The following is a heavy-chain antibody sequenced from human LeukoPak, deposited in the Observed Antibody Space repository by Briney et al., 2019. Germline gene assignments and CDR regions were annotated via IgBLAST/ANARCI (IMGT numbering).Heavy chain of an antibody. CDR1: GFTFDDYA. Sequence: PGRSLRLSCVASGFTFDDYAMHWVRQAPGKGLEWVSGISWNSGTKGYADSVKGRFTISRDDAKNSLYLQMNSLRPEDTALYYCAKDLRNYYGSGSIVDCWGQGTLVTVSS. V-gene: IGHV3-9*01. J-gene: IGHJ4*02. CDR2: ISWNSGTK. D-gene: IGHD3-10*01. CDR3: AKDLRNYYGSGSIVDC.